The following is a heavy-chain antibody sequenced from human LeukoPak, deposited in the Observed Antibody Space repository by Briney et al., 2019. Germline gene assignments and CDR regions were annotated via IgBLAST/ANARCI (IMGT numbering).Heavy chain of an antibody. Sequence: SQTLSLTCTVSGASISSGDFYWSWLRQPLGKGLEWIAYIYHTGRTYYNPSLKSRISISIDTSKNQFSLKLSSVTAADTAVYYCARDGFGITWGQGTLVTVSS. V-gene: IGHV4-30-4*01. J-gene: IGHJ5*02. CDR1: GASISSGDFY. D-gene: IGHD3-10*01. CDR2: IYHTGRT. CDR3: ARDGFGIT.